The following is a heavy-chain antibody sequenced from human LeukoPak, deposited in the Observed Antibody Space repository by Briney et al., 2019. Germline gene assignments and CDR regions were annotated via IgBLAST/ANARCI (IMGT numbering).Heavy chain of an antibody. CDR2: IYTSGRT. CDR3: AREMVNLVRALLIKGRFDN. Sequence: SETLSLTCAISGAAVSSGTYYWSWIRQPAGQGLEWIGRIYTSGRTDYNPSLKSRVTISVDTSKNQFSLRLNSVSAADTAVYYCAREMVNLVRALLIKGRFDNCGPGSLVTVSS. J-gene: IGHJ4*01. D-gene: IGHD3-10*01. V-gene: IGHV4-61*02. CDR1: GAAVSSGTYY.